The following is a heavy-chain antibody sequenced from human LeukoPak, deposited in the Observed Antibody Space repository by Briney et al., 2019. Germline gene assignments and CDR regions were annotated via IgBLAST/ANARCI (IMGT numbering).Heavy chain of an antibody. D-gene: IGHD1-26*01. V-gene: IGHV4-4*07. J-gene: IGHJ5*02. CDR2: IYTSGST. Sequence: SETLSLTCTVSGGSISSYYWSWIRQPAGKGLEWIGRIYTSGSTNYNPSLKSRVTMSVDTSKNQFSLKLSSVTAADTAVYYCARGHLGRDSASLNKYNWFDPWGQGTLVTVSS. CDR3: ARGHLGRDSASLNKYNWFDP. CDR1: GGSISSYY.